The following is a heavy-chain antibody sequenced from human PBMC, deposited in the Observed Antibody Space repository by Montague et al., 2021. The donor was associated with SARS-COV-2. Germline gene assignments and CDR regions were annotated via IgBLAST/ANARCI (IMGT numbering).Heavy chain of an antibody. CDR3: ARDGWAHYYDSSGYEGNFDI. CDR2: ISSSSSYI. V-gene: IGHV3-21*01. J-gene: IGHJ3*02. Sequence: SLRLSCAASGFTFRSYTMNWVRQAPGKGLEWVSCISSSSSYIYYXDSVKGRFTIFRDNAKNSLFLQMNSLRAEDTAAYYCARDGWAHYYDSSGYEGNFDIWGQGTMVTVSS. CDR1: GFTFRSYT. D-gene: IGHD3-22*01.